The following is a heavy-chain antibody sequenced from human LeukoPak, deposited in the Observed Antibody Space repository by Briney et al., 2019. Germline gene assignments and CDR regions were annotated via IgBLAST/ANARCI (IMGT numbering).Heavy chain of an antibody. CDR2: IYYSGST. V-gene: IGHV4-39*01. CDR3: ARSSGIAAAGPHGY. D-gene: IGHD6-13*01. J-gene: IGHJ4*02. CDR1: GGSISSSSYY. Sequence: ASETLSLTCTVSGGSISSSSYYWGWIRQPPGKGLEWIGSIYYSGSTYYNPSLKSRVTISVDTSKNQFSLKLSSVTAADTAVYYCARSSGIAAAGPHGYWGQGTLVTVSS.